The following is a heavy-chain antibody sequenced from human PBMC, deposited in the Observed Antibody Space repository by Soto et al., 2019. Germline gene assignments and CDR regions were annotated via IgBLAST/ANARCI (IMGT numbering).Heavy chain of an antibody. J-gene: IGHJ6*02. CDR3: ARGIAVAGSRDNYGMDV. Sequence: ASVKVSCKASGYTFTGYYMHWVRQAPGQGLEWMGWINPNSGGTNYAQKFQGRVTMTRDTSISTAYMELSGLRSDDTAVYYCARGIAVAGSRDNYGMDVWGQGTTVTVSS. V-gene: IGHV1-2*02. D-gene: IGHD6-19*01. CDR2: INPNSGGT. CDR1: GYTFTGYY.